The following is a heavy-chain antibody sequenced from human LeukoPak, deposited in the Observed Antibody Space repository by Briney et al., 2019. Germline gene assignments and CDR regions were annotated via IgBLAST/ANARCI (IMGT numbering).Heavy chain of an antibody. CDR2: IGTAGNT. CDR1: GFSFSSHV. V-gene: IGHV3-13*01. D-gene: IGHD6-19*01. CDR3: ARSKSYSSGWTDFDC. J-gene: IGHJ4*02. Sequence: GGSLRLSCAASGFSFSSHVMHWVCQPTGKGLEWVSVIGTAGNTYYADSVKGRFTISRENARNSLLLQMDNLRAEDTAVYYCARSKSYSSGWTDFDCWGQGTLVTVSS.